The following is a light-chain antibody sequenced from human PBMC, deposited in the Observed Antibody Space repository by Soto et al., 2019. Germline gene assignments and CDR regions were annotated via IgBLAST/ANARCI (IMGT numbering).Light chain of an antibody. V-gene: IGLV1-40*01. CDR1: SSNTGAGYD. CDR2: GNS. CDR3: QSYDSSLSGVV. J-gene: IGLJ2*01. Sequence: QSVLTQPPSVSGAPGQRVTISCTGSSSNTGAGYDVHWYQQLPGTAPKLLIYGNSNRPSGVPDRFSGSKSGTSASLAITGLQAEDEADYYCQSYDSSLSGVVFGGGTKVTV.